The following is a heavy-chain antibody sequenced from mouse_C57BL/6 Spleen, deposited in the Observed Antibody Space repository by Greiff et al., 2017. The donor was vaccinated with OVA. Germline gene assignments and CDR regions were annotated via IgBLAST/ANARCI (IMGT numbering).Heavy chain of an antibody. J-gene: IGHJ3*01. CDR3: ARDGTTVEGAWFAY. CDR1: GFSLTSYG. CDR2: IWRDGST. D-gene: IGHD1-1*01. V-gene: IGHV2-6*03. Sequence: VQRVESGPGLVAPSQCLSITCTVSGFSLTSYGVHWVRQPPGKGLEWLVVIWRDGSTTYNSARKSILSISKDNSKRQVFLKMNSLQTDDTAMYYCARDGTTVEGAWFAYWGQGTLVTVSA.